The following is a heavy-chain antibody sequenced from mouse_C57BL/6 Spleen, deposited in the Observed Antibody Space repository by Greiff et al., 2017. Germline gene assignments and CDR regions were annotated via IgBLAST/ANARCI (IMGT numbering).Heavy chain of an antibody. Sequence: QVQLQQSGPGLVQPSQSLSITCTVSGFSLTSYGVHWVRQPPGKGLEWLGVIWSGGSADYNAAFISRLSNRKDNSKSQVFFKMNSLQADDTAIYYCAKSNSYYYGSRNYYFDYWGQGTTLTVSS. CDR2: IWSGGSA. V-gene: IGHV2-4*01. D-gene: IGHD1-1*01. CDR1: GFSLTSYG. CDR3: AKSNSYYYGSRNYYFDY. J-gene: IGHJ2*01.